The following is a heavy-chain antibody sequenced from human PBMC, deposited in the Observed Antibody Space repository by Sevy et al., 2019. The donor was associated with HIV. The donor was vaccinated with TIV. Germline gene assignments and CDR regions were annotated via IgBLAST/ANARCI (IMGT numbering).Heavy chain of an antibody. CDR3: AAGRYNWISIAPYYYGMDV. CDR2: IVVGSGNT. J-gene: IGHJ6*02. Sequence: ASVKVSCKASGFTFTSSAVQWVRQARGQRLEWIGWIVVGSGNTNYAQKFQERVTITRDMSTSTAYMELSSLRSEDTAVYYCAAGRYNWISIAPYYYGMDVWGQGTTVTVSS. V-gene: IGHV1-58*01. CDR1: GFTFTSSA. D-gene: IGHD1-20*01.